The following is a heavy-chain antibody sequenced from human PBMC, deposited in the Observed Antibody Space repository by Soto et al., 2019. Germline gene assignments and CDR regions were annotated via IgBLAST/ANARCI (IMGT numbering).Heavy chain of an antibody. J-gene: IGHJ5*02. CDR3: ARRVYCSSTSCYRFDP. V-gene: IGHV5-51*01. CDR1: GYSFTSYW. CDR2: IYPGDSDT. D-gene: IGHD2-2*02. Sequence: PGESLKISCKGSGYSFTSYWIGWVRQMPGKGLEWMGIIYPGDSDTRYSPSFQGQVTISADKSISTAYLQWSSLKASDTAMYYCARRVYCSSTSCYRFDPWGQGTLVTVSS.